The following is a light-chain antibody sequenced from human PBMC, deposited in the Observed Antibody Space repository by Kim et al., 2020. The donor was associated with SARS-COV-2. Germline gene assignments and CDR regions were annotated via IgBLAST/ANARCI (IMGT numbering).Light chain of an antibody. CDR3: QAWGTRTVV. CDR1: KLEDKF. V-gene: IGLV3-1*01. Sequence: SYELTQPPSVSVSPVQTASITCSGDKLEDKFTYWYQQKPGQSPVLVIYEDNKRPSGIPDRFSASNSGNTATLTISGTQAVDEADYYCQAWGTRTVVFGGGTQLTVL. J-gene: IGLJ2*01. CDR2: EDN.